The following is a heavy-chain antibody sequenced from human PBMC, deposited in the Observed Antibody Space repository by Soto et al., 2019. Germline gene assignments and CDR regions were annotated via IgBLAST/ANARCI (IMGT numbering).Heavy chain of an antibody. CDR1: GGSINSYY. CDR2: IYYSGST. Sequence: SETLSLTCTVSGGSINSYYWSWIRQPPGKGLEWIGYIYYSGSTNYNPSLKSRVTISVDTSKNQFSLKLSSVTAADTAVYYCARRRGGDCSSTSCYWSSYYGMDVWGQGTTVTVSS. V-gene: IGHV4-59*12. CDR3: ARRRGGDCSSTSCYWSSYYGMDV. J-gene: IGHJ6*02. D-gene: IGHD2-2*01.